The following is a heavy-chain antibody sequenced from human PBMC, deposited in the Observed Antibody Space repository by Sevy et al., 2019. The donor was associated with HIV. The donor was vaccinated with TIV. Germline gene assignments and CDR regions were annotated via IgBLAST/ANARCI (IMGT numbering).Heavy chain of an antibody. CDR1: GDSVSNKGVA. CDR2: TYYRSKWYN. CDR3: ARRSSVWDGTNKFWFDP. J-gene: IGHJ5*02. V-gene: IGHV6-1*01. D-gene: IGHD6-19*01. Sequence: KQSQTLSLTCDISGDSVSNKGVAWNWIRQSPSRGLEWLGRTYYRSKWYNNYAVSVQGRININGDTSKNQFSLQLNSVTPEDTAVYYCARRSSVWDGTNKFWFDPWGHGTLVTVSS.